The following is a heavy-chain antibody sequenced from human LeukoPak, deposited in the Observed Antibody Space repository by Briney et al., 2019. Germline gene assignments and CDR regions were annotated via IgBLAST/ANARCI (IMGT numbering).Heavy chain of an antibody. CDR2: INRDGSST. D-gene: IGHD2-21*01. CDR1: GFTSSSYW. CDR3: GTDMVKGY. Sequence: GGSLRLSCAVSGFTSSSYWMHWVRQAPGKGLVWVSRINRDGSSTNYADSVKGRFTISRDNAKTTLYLQMNRLRAEDAAVYYCGTDMVKGYWGQGTMLTVAS. V-gene: IGHV3-74*01. J-gene: IGHJ4*02.